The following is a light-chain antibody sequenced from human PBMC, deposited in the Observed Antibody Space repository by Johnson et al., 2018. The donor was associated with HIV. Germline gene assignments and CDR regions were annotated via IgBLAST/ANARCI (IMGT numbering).Light chain of an antibody. CDR2: ENN. V-gene: IGLV1-51*02. Sequence: QSVLTKSPSVSAAPGQKVTISCSGSSSNIGNNYVSWYQQLQGTAPKLIIYENNKRPSGIPDRFSGSKSGTSATLGITGLQTGDEADYYCGTWDSSLSAGFYVFGTGTKVTVL. CDR3: GTWDSSLSAGFYV. J-gene: IGLJ1*01. CDR1: SSNIGNNY.